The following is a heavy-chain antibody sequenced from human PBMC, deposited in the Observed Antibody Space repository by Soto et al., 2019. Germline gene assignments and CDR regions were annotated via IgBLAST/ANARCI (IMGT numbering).Heavy chain of an antibody. CDR2: ISAYNGNT. CDR3: ARDHCSSTSCYAFLVLDY. Sequence: QVQLVQSGAEVKKPGASVKVSCKASGYTFTSYGISWVRQAPGQGLEWMGWISAYNGNTNYAQKLQGRVTMTTDTVTSTAYMELRSLRSDDTAVYYCARDHCSSTSCYAFLVLDYWGQGTLVTVSS. V-gene: IGHV1-18*01. J-gene: IGHJ4*02. CDR1: GYTFTSYG. D-gene: IGHD2-2*01.